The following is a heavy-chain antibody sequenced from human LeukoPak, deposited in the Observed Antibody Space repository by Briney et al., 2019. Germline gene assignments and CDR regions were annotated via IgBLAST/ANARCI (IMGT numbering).Heavy chain of an antibody. Sequence: GSLDLSCAASGFPFSSYAMSWVRRAPGKGREGVSAISGSGGSTYYADSVKGRFTISRDNSKNTLYLQMNSLRAEDTAVYYCAKAWIQLSRRFDYWRRGPLVTVSS. CDR3: AKAWIQLSRRFDY. CDR1: GFPFSSYA. D-gene: IGHD5-18*01. J-gene: IGHJ4*02. V-gene: IGHV3-23*01. CDR2: ISGSGGST.